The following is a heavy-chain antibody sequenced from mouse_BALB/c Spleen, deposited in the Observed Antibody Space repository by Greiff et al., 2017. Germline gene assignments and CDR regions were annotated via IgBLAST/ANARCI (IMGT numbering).Heavy chain of an antibody. V-gene: IGHV3-8*02. CDR1: GYSITSCY. D-gene: IGHD2-4*01. CDR2: ISYSGST. J-gene: IGHJ2*01. Sequence: EVQLQESGPSLVKPSQTLSLTCSVTGYSITSCYWNWIRKFPGNKLECMGYISYSGSTYYNPSLKSRISITPDTSKTQNYLQLNSVTTEDTATSYCAGEVNTTRGYFDYGGQGTTLTVSS. CDR3: AGEVNTTRGYFDY.